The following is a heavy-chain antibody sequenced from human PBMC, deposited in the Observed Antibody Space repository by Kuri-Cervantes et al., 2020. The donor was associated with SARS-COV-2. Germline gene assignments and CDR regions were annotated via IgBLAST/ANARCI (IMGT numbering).Heavy chain of an antibody. V-gene: IGHV3-23*01. CDR3: ARDGQYYYDSSGYYSDWYFDL. Sequence: GESLKISCAASGFTFSSYAMSWVRQAPGKGLEWVSAISGSGGSTYYADSVKGRFTISRDNSKNTLYLQMNSLRAGDTAVYYCARDGQYYYDSSGYYSDWYFDLWGRGTLVTVSS. CDR2: ISGSGGST. CDR1: GFTFSSYA. D-gene: IGHD3-22*01. J-gene: IGHJ2*01.